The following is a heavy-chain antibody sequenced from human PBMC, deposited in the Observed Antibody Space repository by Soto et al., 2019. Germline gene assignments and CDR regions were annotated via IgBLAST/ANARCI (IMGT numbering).Heavy chain of an antibody. CDR3: AKNTDFWYFDL. V-gene: IGHV3-23*01. J-gene: IGHJ2*01. CDR2: ISASGDIT. D-gene: IGHD2-2*02. Sequence: ESGGGLVQPGGSLRLSCVASGFTFNTYAMDWVRRAPGKGLEWVSAISASGDITYYADSVQGRFTISRDISKNTLYLEMNSLRADDTAIYYCAKNTDFWYFDLWGSGTLVTVSS. CDR1: GFTFNTYA.